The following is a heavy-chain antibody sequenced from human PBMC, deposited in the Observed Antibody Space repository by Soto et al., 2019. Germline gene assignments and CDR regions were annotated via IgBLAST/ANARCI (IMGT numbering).Heavy chain of an antibody. Sequence: QITLKESGPTLVKPTQTLTLTCTFSGFSLSTSGVGVGWIRQPPGKALEWLALIYWDDDKRYSPSLKSRLTITKDPSKNQVVLTMTNMDPVDTATYYCYSSSWYGWFAPWGQGTLVTVSS. J-gene: IGHJ5*02. CDR2: IYWDDDK. V-gene: IGHV2-5*02. CDR3: YSSSWYGWFAP. CDR1: GFSLSTSGVG. D-gene: IGHD6-13*01.